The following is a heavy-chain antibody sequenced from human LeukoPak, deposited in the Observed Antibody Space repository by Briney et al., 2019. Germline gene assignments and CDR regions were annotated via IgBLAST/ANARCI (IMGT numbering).Heavy chain of an antibody. V-gene: IGHV3-21*01. D-gene: IGHD3-10*02. Sequence: GGSLRLSCAASGFTFSRNSMNWVRQAPGKGLEWVSSISTSSSYIYYADSVKGRFTISRGNAKNSLYLQMNSLRAEDTAVYYCAELGITMIGGVWGKGTTVTISS. CDR1: GFTFSRNS. CDR3: AELGITMIGGV. CDR2: ISTSSSYI. J-gene: IGHJ6*04.